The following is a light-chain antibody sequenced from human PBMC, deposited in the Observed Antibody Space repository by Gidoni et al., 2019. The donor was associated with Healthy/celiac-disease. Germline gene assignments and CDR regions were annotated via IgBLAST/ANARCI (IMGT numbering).Light chain of an antibody. CDR2: DAS. CDR1: QSGSGY. CDR3: QRRSNWPPVT. Sequence: PGKTATLSCRASQSGSGYLAWYQQKHGQAPRLLIYDASNRTTGIPARFSGSGSGTDFTLTISSLEPEYVAVYYCQRRSNWPPVTFGKGTKVEIK. V-gene: IGKV3-11*01. J-gene: IGKJ4*01.